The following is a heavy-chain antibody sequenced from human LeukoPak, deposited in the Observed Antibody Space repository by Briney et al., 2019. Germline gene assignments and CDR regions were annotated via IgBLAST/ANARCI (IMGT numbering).Heavy chain of an antibody. CDR3: ARGPAPYGSGSYYF. Sequence: SETLSLTCAVYGGSFSGYYWSWIRQPPGKGLEWIGEINHSGSTNYNPSLKSRVTISVDTSKNQFSLKLSSVTAADTAVYYCARGPAPYGSGSYYFWGQGTLVTVSS. D-gene: IGHD3-10*01. V-gene: IGHV4-34*01. CDR1: GGSFSGYY. J-gene: IGHJ4*02. CDR2: INHSGST.